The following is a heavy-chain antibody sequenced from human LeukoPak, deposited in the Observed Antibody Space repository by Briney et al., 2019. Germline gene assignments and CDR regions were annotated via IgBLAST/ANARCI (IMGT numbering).Heavy chain of an antibody. Sequence: SETLSLTCTASGGSISSYYWSWIRQPAGKGLEWIGRIYTSGSTKYNPSLKRRVTMSVDTSTNQFSLKLSSVPAADTAVYYCARDLSRYAVAVSGGYYYYYYGMDVWGQGTTVTVSS. D-gene: IGHD6-19*01. CDR2: IYTSGST. CDR1: GGSISSYY. J-gene: IGHJ6*02. V-gene: IGHV4-4*07. CDR3: ARDLSRYAVAVSGGYYYYYYGMDV.